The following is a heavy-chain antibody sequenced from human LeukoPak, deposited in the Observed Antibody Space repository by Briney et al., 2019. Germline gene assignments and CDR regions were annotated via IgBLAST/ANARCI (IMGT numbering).Heavy chain of an antibody. CDR2: IKQDGSEK. CDR3: ARGLTRDYYYYMDV. Sequence: GGSLRLSCAAPGFTFSSYWMSWVRQAPGKGLEWVANIKQDGSEKYYVDSVKGRFTISRDNAKNSLYLQMNSLRAEDTAVYYCARGLTRDYYYYMDVWGKGTTVTVSS. J-gene: IGHJ6*03. D-gene: IGHD2-21*01. V-gene: IGHV3-7*01. CDR1: GFTFSSYW.